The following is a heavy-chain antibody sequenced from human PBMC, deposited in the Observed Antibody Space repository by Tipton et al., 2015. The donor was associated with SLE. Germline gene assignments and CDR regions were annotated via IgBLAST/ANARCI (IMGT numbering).Heavy chain of an antibody. CDR1: GFSVSNNY. J-gene: IGHJ4*02. V-gene: IGHV3-53*01. CDR3: AKVPYYDFWSGYYFDY. D-gene: IGHD3-3*01. Sequence: SLRLSCAASGFSVSNNYMNWVRQTPGKGLEWVSVIYPDDSTYYADSVKGRFTISRDNSRNTLYLQMNSLRVEDTGVYYCAKVPYYDFWSGYYFDYWGQGTLVTVSS. CDR2: IYPDDST.